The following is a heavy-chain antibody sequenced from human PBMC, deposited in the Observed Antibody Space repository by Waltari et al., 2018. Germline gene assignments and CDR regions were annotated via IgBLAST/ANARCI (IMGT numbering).Heavy chain of an antibody. CDR3: ARVFKSFRLVEKDYYYYGMDV. CDR2: IYYSGST. CDR1: GGSISSSSSY. D-gene: IGHD2-8*02. Sequence: QLQLQESAPGLVTPSETLSLTCTVSGGSISSSSSYWGWLRQPPGKRLEWIGCIYYSGSTDYNQILKSRVTISVDTSKNQFSLKRSSVTAADTAGYYCARVFKSFRLVEKDYYYYGMDVWGQGTTVTVSS. V-gene: IGHV4-39*01. J-gene: IGHJ6*02.